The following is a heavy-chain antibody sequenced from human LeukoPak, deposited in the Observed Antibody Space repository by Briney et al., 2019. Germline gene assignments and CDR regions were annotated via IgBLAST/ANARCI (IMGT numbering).Heavy chain of an antibody. CDR1: GYTFTSYD. CDR2: MNPNSGNT. J-gene: IGHJ6*02. D-gene: IGHD2-2*01. V-gene: IGHV1-8*01. Sequence: ASVKVSCKASGYTFTSYDINWVRQATGQGLEWMGWMNPNSGNTGYAQKFQGRVTMTRNTSISTAYMELRSLRSEDTAVYYCARVGYCSSTSCLYYYGMDVWGQGTTVTVSS. CDR3: ARVGYCSSTSCLYYYGMDV.